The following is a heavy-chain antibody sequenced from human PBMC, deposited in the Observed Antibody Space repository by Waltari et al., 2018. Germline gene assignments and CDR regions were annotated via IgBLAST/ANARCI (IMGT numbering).Heavy chain of an antibody. CDR2: IYYRGSP. CDR1: GGSISSHY. V-gene: IGHV4-59*11. CDR3: ARGGPSIAAAATNWFDP. D-gene: IGHD6-13*01. Sequence: QVQLQESGPGLVKPSETLSLTCTVSGGSISSHYWSWIRQPPGKGLEWIGYIYYRGSPNSNPSLKSRVTISVDTSKNQFSLKLSSVTAADTAVYYCARGGPSIAAAATNWFDPWGQGTLVTVSS. J-gene: IGHJ5*02.